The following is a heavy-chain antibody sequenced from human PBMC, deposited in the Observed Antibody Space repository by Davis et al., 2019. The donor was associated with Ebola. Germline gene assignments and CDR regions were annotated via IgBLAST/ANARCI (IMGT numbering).Heavy chain of an antibody. CDR1: GFTFSSYG. V-gene: IGHV3-30*02. J-gene: IGHJ6*02. CDR2: IWYDGSNK. Sequence: PGGSLRLSCAASGFTFSSYGTHWVRQAPGKGLEWVAVIWYDGSNKYYADSVKGRFTISRDNSKNTLYLQMNSLRAEDTAVYYCAKEGGSSSWEPYYYYGMDVWGQGTTVTVSS. CDR3: AKEGGSSSWEPYYYYGMDV. D-gene: IGHD6-13*01.